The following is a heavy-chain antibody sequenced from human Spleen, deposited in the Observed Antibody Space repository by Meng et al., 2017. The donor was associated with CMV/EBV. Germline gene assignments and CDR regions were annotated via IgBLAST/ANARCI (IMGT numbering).Heavy chain of an antibody. J-gene: IGHJ4*02. CDR2: ISYDGSHQ. D-gene: IGHD1-26*01. CDR3: ARDMYLLMGAIDY. Sequence: GGSLRLSCAASGFTFSTYAMHWVRQAPGKGLEWVAVISYDGSHQYYADSVTGRFTISRDNSKNTVYLQMSSLRAEDTAVYYCARDMYLLMGAIDYWGLGTLVTVSS. V-gene: IGHV3-30*04. CDR1: GFTFSTYA.